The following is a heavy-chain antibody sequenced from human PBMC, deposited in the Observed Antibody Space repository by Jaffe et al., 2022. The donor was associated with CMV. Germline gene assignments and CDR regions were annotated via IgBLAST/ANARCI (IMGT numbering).Heavy chain of an antibody. D-gene: IGHD3-16*02. CDR3: AKGGIMITFGGVIVKD. J-gene: IGHJ4*02. CDR2: ISGSGGST. Sequence: EVQLVESGGGLVQPGGSLRLSCAASGFTFSSYAMSWVRQAPGKGLEWVSAISGSGGSTYYADSVKGRFTISRDNSKNTLYLQMNSLRAEDTAVYYCAKGGIMITFGGVIVKDWGQGTLVTVSS. CDR1: GFTFSSYA. V-gene: IGHV3-23*04.